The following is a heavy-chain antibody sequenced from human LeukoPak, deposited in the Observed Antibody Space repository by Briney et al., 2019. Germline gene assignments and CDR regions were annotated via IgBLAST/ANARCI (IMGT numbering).Heavy chain of an antibody. J-gene: IGHJ4*02. CDR2: IYPGDSDT. Sequence: GESLKISCKGSGYSFTSYWIGWVRQMPGKGLEWMGIIYPGDSDTRYSPSFQGQVTISADKSISTAYLQWSSLKASDTAMYYCARSSAYCGGDCSYFDYWGQGTLVTVSS. CDR3: ARSSAYCGGDCSYFDY. CDR1: GYSFTSYW. V-gene: IGHV5-51*01. D-gene: IGHD2-21*02.